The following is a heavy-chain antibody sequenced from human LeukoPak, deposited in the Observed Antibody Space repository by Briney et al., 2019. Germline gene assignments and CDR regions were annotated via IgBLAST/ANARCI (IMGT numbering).Heavy chain of an antibody. CDR3: ARDHRGYSYGLFDN. CDR2: IYYSGGT. D-gene: IGHD5-18*01. CDR1: GDSISSYY. V-gene: IGHV4-59*01. J-gene: IGHJ4*02. Sequence: SETLSLTCTVSGDSISSYYWSWIRQPPGKGLEWIGYIYYSGGTDYNPSLKSRFTISVDTSKNQFSLRLSSVTAADTAVYYCARDHRGYSYGLFDNWGQGTLVTVSS.